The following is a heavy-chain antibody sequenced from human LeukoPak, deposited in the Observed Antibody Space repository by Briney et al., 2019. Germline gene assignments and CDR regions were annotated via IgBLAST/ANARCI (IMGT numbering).Heavy chain of an antibody. V-gene: IGHV3-23*01. CDR3: AKYYYDSSGYYPSDAFDI. J-gene: IGHJ3*02. Sequence: GGSLRLSCAASGFTFSSYGMSWVRQAPGKGLEWVSAISGSGGSTYYADSVKGRFTISRDNSKNTLYLQMNSLRAEDTAVYYCAKYYYDSSGYYPSDAFDIWGQGTMVTVSS. CDR1: GFTFSSYG. CDR2: ISGSGGST. D-gene: IGHD3-22*01.